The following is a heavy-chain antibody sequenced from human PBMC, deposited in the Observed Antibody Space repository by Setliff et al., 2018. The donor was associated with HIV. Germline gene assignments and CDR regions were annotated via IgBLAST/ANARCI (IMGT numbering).Heavy chain of an antibody. V-gene: IGHV4-34*01. CDR2: INHSGNT. D-gene: IGHD5-18*01. J-gene: IGHJ4*02. CDR3: ARMDTSYRSFEY. Sequence: SETLSLTCAVCSGSFSTYYWTWIRQPPGKGLEWIGEINHSGNTNYNPSLKSRVTMSVDTSKDQFSLKLNSVTAADTAVYYCARMDTSYRSFEYWGQGTLVTVSS. CDR1: SGSFSTYY.